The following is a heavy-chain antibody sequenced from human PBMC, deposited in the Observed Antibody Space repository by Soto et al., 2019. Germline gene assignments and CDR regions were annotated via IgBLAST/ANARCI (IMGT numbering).Heavy chain of an antibody. J-gene: IGHJ5*02. D-gene: IGHD2-21*01. V-gene: IGHV1-2*02. Sequence: ASVKVSCKASGYSFTGYYLHWVRQAPGQGLEWMGWINPKNGVTKYGQKFQGRPTMTRHTSTSTASMAVSRLHSDETAVYYFAKEGVIDAPPPYNCFVPRGQGVLVTVSS. CDR3: AKEGVIDAPPPYNCFVP. CDR1: GYSFTGYY. CDR2: INPKNGVT.